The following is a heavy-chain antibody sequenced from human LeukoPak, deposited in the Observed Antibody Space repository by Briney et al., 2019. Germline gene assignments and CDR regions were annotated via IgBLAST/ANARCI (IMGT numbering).Heavy chain of an antibody. CDR3: ARRGIIAVAGKEFDY. J-gene: IGHJ4*02. D-gene: IGHD6-19*01. Sequence: SETLSLTCAVYGGSFSGYYWGWIRQPPGKGLEWIGSIYYSGSTYYNPSLKSRVTISVDTSKNQFSLKLSSVTAADTAVYYCARRGIIAVAGKEFDYWGQGTLVTVSS. V-gene: IGHV4-39*01. CDR2: IYYSGST. CDR1: GGSFSGYY.